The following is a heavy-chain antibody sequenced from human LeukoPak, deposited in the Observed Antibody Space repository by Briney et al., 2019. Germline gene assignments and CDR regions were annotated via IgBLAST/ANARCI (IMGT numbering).Heavy chain of an antibody. J-gene: IGHJ4*02. CDR2: IGSGGSPI. V-gene: IGHV3-11*04. Sequence: PGGSLRLSCAASGFTFSHFFMNWIRQAPGKGLECVSYIGSGGSPIYYADSVKGRFTISRDDAKKSLYLQMNSLRAEDTAVYYCARRGGEMVFDYWGQGTLVTVSS. CDR1: GFTFSHFF. D-gene: IGHD3-10*01. CDR3: ARRGGEMVFDY.